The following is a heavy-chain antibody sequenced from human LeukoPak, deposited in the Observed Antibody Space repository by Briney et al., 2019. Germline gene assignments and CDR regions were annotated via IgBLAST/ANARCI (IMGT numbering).Heavy chain of an antibody. D-gene: IGHD3-10*01. CDR2: ISGSGGST. CDR3: AKDDYGSGSYTFDY. CDR1: GFTFSSYA. J-gene: IGHJ4*02. V-gene: IGHV3-23*01. Sequence: GGSLRLSCAASGFTFSSYAMSWVRQAPGKGLEWVSAISGSGGSTYYADSVKGRFTISRDNSKNTLYLQMNSLRAEDAAVYYCAKDDYGSGSYTFDYWGQGTLVTVSS.